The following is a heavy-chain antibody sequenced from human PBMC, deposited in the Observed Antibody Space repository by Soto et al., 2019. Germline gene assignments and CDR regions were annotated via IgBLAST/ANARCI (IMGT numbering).Heavy chain of an antibody. J-gene: IGHJ4*02. CDR2: ISWSSGRI. D-gene: IGHD6-19*01. V-gene: IGHV3-9*01. CDR3: AKSIAVAGMVLFDY. CDR1: GFTFEDYA. Sequence: PGGSLRLAGAASGFTFEDYAMHWVRQAPGKGLEWVSGISWSSGRIGYADSVKGRFTISRDNAKNSLYLQMSSLRAEDTAVYYCAKSIAVAGMVLFDYWGQGTLVTVSS.